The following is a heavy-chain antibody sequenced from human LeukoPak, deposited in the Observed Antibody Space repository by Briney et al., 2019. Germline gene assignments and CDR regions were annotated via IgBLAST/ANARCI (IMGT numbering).Heavy chain of an antibody. CDR3: ARTIVGAWGFDY. V-gene: IGHV4-4*09. CDR2: IYTSGST. J-gene: IGHJ4*02. CDR1: GGSISSYY. Sequence: PSETLSLTCTVSGGSISSYYWSWIRQPPGKGLEWIGYIYTSGSTNYNPSLKSRVTISVDTSKNQFSLKLSSVTAADTAVYYCARTIVGAWGFDYWGQGTLVTVSS. D-gene: IGHD1-26*01.